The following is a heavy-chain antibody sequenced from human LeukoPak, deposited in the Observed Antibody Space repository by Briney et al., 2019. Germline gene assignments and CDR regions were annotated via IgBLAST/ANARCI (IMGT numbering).Heavy chain of an antibody. V-gene: IGHV4-59*01. J-gene: IGHJ5*02. CDR2: IYYTGNT. CDR1: GASISSSF. Sequence: PSETLSLTCTVSGASISSSFWTWIRQSPGKGLEWLGYIYYTGNTNPNPSLKSLLTISLDTSKNQFSLRLSSVTAADTAIYYCARRMTVSATNWFDPWGQGTLVTVSS. CDR3: ARRMTVSATNWFDP. D-gene: IGHD5/OR15-5a*01.